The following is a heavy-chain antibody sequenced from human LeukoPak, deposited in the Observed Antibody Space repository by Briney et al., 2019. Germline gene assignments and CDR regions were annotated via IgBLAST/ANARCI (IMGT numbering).Heavy chain of an antibody. Sequence: SETLSLTCTVSGGSISSYYWSWIRQPPGKGLEWIGYIYYSGSTNYNPSLKSRVTISVDTSKNQFSLKLSSVTAADTAVYYCARLPILSTAPFFYYYYGMDVWGQGTTVTVSS. CDR1: GGSISSYY. V-gene: IGHV4-59*08. J-gene: IGHJ6*02. CDR2: IYYSGST. D-gene: IGHD2-21*01. CDR3: ARLPILSTAPFFYYYYGMDV.